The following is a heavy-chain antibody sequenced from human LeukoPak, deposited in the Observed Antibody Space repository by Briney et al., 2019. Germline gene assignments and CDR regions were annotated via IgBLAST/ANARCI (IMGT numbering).Heavy chain of an antibody. CDR3: AKEYRGGAPPSLDY. CDR2: IRYDGSNK. Sequence: GGSLRLSCAASGFTFSSYGMHWVRQAPGKGLEWVAFIRYDGSNKYYADSVKGRFTISRDNSKNTLYLQMNSLRAEDTAVYYCAKEYRGGAPPSLDYWGQGTLVTVSS. CDR1: GFTFSSYG. D-gene: IGHD3-10*01. V-gene: IGHV3-30*02. J-gene: IGHJ4*02.